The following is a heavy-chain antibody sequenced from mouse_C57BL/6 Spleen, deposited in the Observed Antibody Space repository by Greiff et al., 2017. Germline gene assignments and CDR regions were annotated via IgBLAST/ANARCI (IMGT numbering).Heavy chain of an antibody. Sequence: EVHLVESGGGLVKPGGSLKLSCAASGFTFSDYGMHWVRQAPEKGLEWVAYISSGSSTIYFADTVKGRFTISSDNAKNTLFLQMTRLRAEDTAMYYCARHWDGYAMDYWGQGTSVTVSS. J-gene: IGHJ4*01. D-gene: IGHD4-1*01. CDR2: ISSGSSTI. V-gene: IGHV5-17*01. CDR3: ARHWDGYAMDY. CDR1: GFTFSDYG.